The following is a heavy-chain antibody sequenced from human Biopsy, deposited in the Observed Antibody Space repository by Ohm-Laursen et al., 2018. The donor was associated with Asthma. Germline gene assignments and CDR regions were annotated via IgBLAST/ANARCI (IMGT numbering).Heavy chain of an antibody. J-gene: IGHJ6*02. CDR2: IMIVFGTT. V-gene: IGHV1-69*13. CDR3: ARCQVGYSSGWSLLLKKIYYSGMDV. Sequence: GASVKVSCKAPGGTFSNFAISWVRQAPGQGLEWLGGIMIVFGTTNYAQKFQGRVTITADESTSTAYMEVTSLRSEYMAIYYCARCQVGYSSGWSLLLKKIYYSGMDVWGQGTAVTVSS. CDR1: GGTFSNFA. D-gene: IGHD6-19*01.